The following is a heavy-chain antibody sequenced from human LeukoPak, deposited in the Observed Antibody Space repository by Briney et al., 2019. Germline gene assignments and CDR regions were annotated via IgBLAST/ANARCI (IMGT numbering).Heavy chain of an antibody. Sequence: GGSLRLSCAASGYTFTGYYMHWVRQAPGQGLEWMGWINPNSGGANYAQKFQGRVTMTRDTSISTAYMELSRLRSDDTAVYYCARVSSWSDHWGQGTLVTVSS. CDR2: INPNSGGA. V-gene: IGHV1-2*02. CDR1: GYTFTGYY. CDR3: ARVSSWSDH. D-gene: IGHD3-3*02. J-gene: IGHJ5*02.